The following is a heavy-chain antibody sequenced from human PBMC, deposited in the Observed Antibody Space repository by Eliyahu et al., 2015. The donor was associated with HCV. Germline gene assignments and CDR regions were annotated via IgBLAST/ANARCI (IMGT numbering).Heavy chain of an antibody. Sequence: QVQLVESGGGLVKPGGSLRLSCAASGFSFNXYYMYWIRQAPGKGLELISXLGSXGRTIFHADSVKGRFTISRDNAKNSLFLQMNGLSAEDSAVYYCVRDSRIAVRRVPSYSLGVWGQGTTVTVSS. J-gene: IGHJ6*02. CDR2: LGSXGRTI. D-gene: IGHD6-6*01. V-gene: IGHV3-11*01. CDR1: GFSFNXYY. CDR3: VRDSRIAVRRVPSYSLGV.